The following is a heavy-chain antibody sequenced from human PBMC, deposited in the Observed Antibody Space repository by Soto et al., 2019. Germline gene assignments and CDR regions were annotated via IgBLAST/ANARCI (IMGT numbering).Heavy chain of an antibody. J-gene: IGHJ6*02. Sequence: SETLSLTCTVSGGSIISGDYYFICIREPPWKGLEWIGYIYYSGSTYYNPSLKSRVTISVDTSKNQFSLKLSSVTAADTAVYYCARSTMVRGVTGYGMDVWGQGTTVTVSS. CDR3: ARSTMVRGVTGYGMDV. CDR2: IYYSGST. CDR1: GGSIISGDYY. D-gene: IGHD3-10*01. V-gene: IGHV4-30-4*01.